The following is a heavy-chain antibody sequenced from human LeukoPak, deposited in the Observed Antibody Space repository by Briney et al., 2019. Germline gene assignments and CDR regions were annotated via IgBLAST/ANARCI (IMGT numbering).Heavy chain of an antibody. D-gene: IGHD3-3*01. CDR1: SGSFSGYY. J-gene: IGHJ5*02. CDR2: INHSGST. Sequence: SETLSLTCAVYSGSFSGYYWSWIRQPPGKGLEWIGEINHSGSTNYNPSLKSRVTISVDTSKNQFSLKLSSVTAADTAVYYCARGGFYDFWSGYREGSNWFDPWGQGTLVTVTS. V-gene: IGHV4-34*01. CDR3: ARGGFYDFWSGYREGSNWFDP.